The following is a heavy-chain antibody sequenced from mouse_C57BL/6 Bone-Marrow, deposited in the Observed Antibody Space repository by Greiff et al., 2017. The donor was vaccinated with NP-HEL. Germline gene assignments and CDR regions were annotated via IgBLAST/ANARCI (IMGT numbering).Heavy chain of an antibody. CDR3: ARSPFITTVVAPFAY. CDR2: ISSGGSYT. D-gene: IGHD1-1*01. V-gene: IGHV5-6*02. J-gene: IGHJ3*01. CDR1: GFTFSSYG. Sequence: DVMLVESGGDLVKPGGSLKLSCAASGFTFSSYGMSWVRQTPDKRLEWVATISSGGSYTYYPDSVKGRFTISRDNAKNTLYLQMSSLKSEDTAMYYCARSPFITTVVAPFAYWGQGTLVTVSA.